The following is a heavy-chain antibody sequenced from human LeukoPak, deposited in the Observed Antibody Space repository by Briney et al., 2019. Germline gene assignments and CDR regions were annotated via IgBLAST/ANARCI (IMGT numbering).Heavy chain of an antibody. CDR1: GFTFSSYW. Sequence: GGSLRLSCAASGFTFSSYWMSWIRQAPGKGLEWVSYISSSGSYTKYADSVMGRFTISRDNTKNTLYLQMNSLRAEDTAVYYCARTYSSFDYWGQGTLVTVSS. D-gene: IGHD6-19*01. CDR2: ISSSGSYT. J-gene: IGHJ4*02. V-gene: IGHV3-11*06. CDR3: ARTYSSFDY.